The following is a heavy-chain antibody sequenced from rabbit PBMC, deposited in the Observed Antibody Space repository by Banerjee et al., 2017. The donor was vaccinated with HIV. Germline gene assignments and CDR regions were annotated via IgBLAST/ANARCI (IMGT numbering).Heavy chain of an antibody. CDR1: GFSFSSSYY. CDR2: INSNTGNT. V-gene: IGHV1S40*01. CDR3: ARDDSYANVGDAYDL. D-gene: IGHD6-1*01. Sequence: QSLEESGGDLVKPGASLTLTCTASGFSFSSSYYMCWVRQAPGKGLEWIACINSNTGNTVYASWAKGPFTISKTSSTTVTLQMTSLTAADTATYFCARDDSYANVGDAYDLWGQGTLVT. J-gene: IGHJ4*01.